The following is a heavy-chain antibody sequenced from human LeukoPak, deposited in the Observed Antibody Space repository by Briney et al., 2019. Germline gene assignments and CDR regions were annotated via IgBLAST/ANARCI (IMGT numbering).Heavy chain of an antibody. CDR2: ISYDGSNK. CDR3: AKDKAMDLSFDY. V-gene: IGHV3-30*18. CDR1: GFTFSSYG. D-gene: IGHD5-18*01. Sequence: PGRSLRLSCAASGFTFSSYGMHWVRQAPGKGLEWVAVISYDGSNKYYADSVKGRFTISRDNSKNTLYLQMNGLRAEDTAVYYCAKDKAMDLSFDYWGQGTLVTVSS. J-gene: IGHJ4*02.